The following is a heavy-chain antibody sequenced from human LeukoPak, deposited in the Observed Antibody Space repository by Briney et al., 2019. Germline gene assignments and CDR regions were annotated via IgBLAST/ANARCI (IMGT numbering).Heavy chain of an antibody. CDR3: AIGSGASWCYS. Sequence: PGGSLTLSCAASGFSFTTENMNWVRKAPGKGLQWISYINRERSVIFSTDSVKGWFTISRDNVSNSLYRQMYSLTADDTAVYYCAIGSGASWCYSWRPGTVVTVSS. J-gene: IGHJ5*02. V-gene: IGHV3-21*06. CDR2: INRERSVI. CDR1: GFSFTTEN. D-gene: IGHD4/OR15-4a*01.